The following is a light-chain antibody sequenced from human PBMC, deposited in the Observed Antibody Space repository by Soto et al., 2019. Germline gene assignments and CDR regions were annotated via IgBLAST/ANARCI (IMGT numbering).Light chain of an antibody. Sequence: EIVLTQSPATLSLSPGERATLSCIASQSVGTFFAWYQQKPVQAPXPLXYDASNRATGIPARFSGSGSGTDFTLTLSRLEPHDVAGYYGQQYDTSPPMYTFGQGTKVDIK. CDR2: DAS. CDR1: QSVGTF. CDR3: QQYDTSPPMYT. J-gene: IGKJ2*01. V-gene: IGKV3-11*01.